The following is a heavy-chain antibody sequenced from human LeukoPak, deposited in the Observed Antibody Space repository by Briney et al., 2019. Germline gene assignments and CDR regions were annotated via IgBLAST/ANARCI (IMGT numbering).Heavy chain of an antibody. CDR2: IYHSGST. CDR3: ARGGFDLYDSSGYSYYFDY. V-gene: IGHV4-38-2*02. J-gene: IGHJ4*02. D-gene: IGHD3-22*01. Sequence: SETLSLTCTVSGGSISSYYWSWIRQPPGKGLEWIGSIYHSGSTYYNPSLKSRVTISVDTSKNQFSLKLSSVTAADTAVYYCARGGFDLYDSSGYSYYFDYWGQGTLVTVSS. CDR1: GGSISSYY.